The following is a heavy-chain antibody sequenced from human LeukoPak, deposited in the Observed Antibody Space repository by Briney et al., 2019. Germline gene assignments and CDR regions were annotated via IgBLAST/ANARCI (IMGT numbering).Heavy chain of an antibody. CDR1: GFTFSSYG. CDR2: IWYDGSNK. V-gene: IGHV3-30*02. D-gene: IGHD2-15*01. J-gene: IGHJ4*02. CDR3: AKSGAQYCTGGSCYFDY. Sequence: GGSLRLSCAASGFTFSSYGMHWVRQAPGKGLEWVAVIWYDGSNKYYADSVKGRFTISRDNSKNTLYLQMNSLSAEDTAIYYCAKSGAQYCTGGSCYFDYWGQGTLVTVSS.